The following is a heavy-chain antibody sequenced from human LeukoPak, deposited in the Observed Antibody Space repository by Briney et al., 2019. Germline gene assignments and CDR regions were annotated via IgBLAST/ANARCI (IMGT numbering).Heavy chain of an antibody. CDR1: GFTFSSYG. V-gene: IGHV3-30*18. Sequence: GGSLRLSCAASGFTFSSYGMHWVRQAPGKGLEWVAVISYDGSNKYYADSVKGRFTISRDNSKNTLYLQMNSLRAEDTAVYYCAKGGGYNWNGRVFDYWGQGTLVTVSS. J-gene: IGHJ4*02. CDR3: AKGGGYNWNGRVFDY. D-gene: IGHD1-20*01. CDR2: ISYDGSNK.